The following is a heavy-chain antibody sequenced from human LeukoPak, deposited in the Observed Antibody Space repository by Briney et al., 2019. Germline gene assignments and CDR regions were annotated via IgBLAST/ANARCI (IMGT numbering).Heavy chain of an antibody. J-gene: IGHJ5*02. Sequence: SETLSLTCAVYGGSFSGYYWSWIRQPPGKGLEWIGEINHSGSTNYNPSLKSRVTISVDTSKNQFSLKLSSVTAADTAVYYCARDRTVDIVATMSAGFDPWGQGTLVTVSS. CDR3: ARDRTVDIVATMSAGFDP. D-gene: IGHD5-12*01. CDR1: GGSFSGYY. CDR2: INHSGST. V-gene: IGHV4-34*01.